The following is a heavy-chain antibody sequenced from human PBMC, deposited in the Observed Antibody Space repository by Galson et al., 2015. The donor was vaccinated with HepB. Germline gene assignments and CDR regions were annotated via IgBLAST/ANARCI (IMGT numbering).Heavy chain of an antibody. Sequence: PALVKPTQTLTLTCTVSGFSLSAPRMGVSWLRQPPGKALEWLAHIFSNDEKSYSTSLRSRLTISKDTSRSQVVLTMTNVDPVDTATYYCARPGWGGGRDTFDYWSRGTLVTVSS. J-gene: IGHJ4*02. D-gene: IGHD2-15*01. CDR2: IFSNDEK. CDR1: GFSLSAPRMG. V-gene: IGHV2-26*01. CDR3: ARPGWGGGRDTFDY.